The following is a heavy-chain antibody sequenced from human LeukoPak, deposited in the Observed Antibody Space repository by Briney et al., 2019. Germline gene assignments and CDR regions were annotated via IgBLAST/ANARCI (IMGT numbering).Heavy chain of an antibody. J-gene: IGHJ3*02. Sequence: GGSLRLSCAASGFTFSSYAMSWVRQAPGKGLEWVSAISGSGGSTYYADSVKGRFTISRDNSKHTLYLQMNSLRAEDTAVYYCAKGYRYSYGSYASDIWGQGTMVTVSS. CDR3: AKGYRYSYGSYASDI. CDR1: GFTFSSYA. V-gene: IGHV3-23*01. CDR2: ISGSGGST. D-gene: IGHD5-18*01.